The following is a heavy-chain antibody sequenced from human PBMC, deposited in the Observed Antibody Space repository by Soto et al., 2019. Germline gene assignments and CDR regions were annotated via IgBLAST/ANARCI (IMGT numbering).Heavy chain of an antibody. V-gene: IGHV4-30-2*02. CDR2: IYHSGST. J-gene: IGHJ4*02. D-gene: IGHD2-15*01. CDR3: AGTRGYCSGGSCPTVVDY. CDR1: GGSISSGGYS. Sequence: SETLSLTCAVSGGSISSGGYSWSWIRQPPGKGLEWIGYIYHSGSTYYNPSLKSRVTISVDTSKNQFSLKLSSVTAADTAVYYCAGTRGYCSGGSCPTVVDYWGQGTLVTVSS.